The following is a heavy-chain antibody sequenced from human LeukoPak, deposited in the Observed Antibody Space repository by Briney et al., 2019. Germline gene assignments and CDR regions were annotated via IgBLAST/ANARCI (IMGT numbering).Heavy chain of an antibody. D-gene: IGHD6-19*01. Sequence: SETLSLTCTVSGGSISSYYWSWIRQPPGKGLEWIGYIHYSGSTYYNPSLKSRVTISVDTSKNQFSLKLASVTAADTAVYYCARLGGSAWHLDYWGQGILVTVSS. CDR1: GGSISSYY. J-gene: IGHJ4*02. V-gene: IGHV4-59*12. CDR2: IHYSGST. CDR3: ARLGGSAWHLDY.